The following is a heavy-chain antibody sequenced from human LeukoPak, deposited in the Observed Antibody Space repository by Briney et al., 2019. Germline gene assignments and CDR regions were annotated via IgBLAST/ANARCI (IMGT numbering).Heavy chain of an antibody. Sequence: SQNLSLICTLSGRPMNGGGYHLGWIRRPASKVLKWFGRLYHSVRTRYNPSLKSRVTISVDTSKNQFSLKLSSVTAADTAVYYCARGRVVMLYARLKGQSNASDIWGQGTMVTVSS. CDR1: GRPMNGGGYH. CDR3: ARGRVVMLYARLKGQSNASDI. CDR2: LYHSVRT. V-gene: IGHV4-61*02. D-gene: IGHD2-8*01. J-gene: IGHJ3*02.